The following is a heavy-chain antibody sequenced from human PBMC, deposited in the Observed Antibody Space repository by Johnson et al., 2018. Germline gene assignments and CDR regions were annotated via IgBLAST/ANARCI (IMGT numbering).Heavy chain of an antibody. V-gene: IGHV1-69*01. Sequence: QVQLVQSGAEVKKPGASVKVSCKASGYTFTSYYMHWVRQAPGQGLEWMGGIIPIFGTANYAQKFQGRVTITADESTSTAYMELSSLRSEDPAVYYCARVYYDSSGVPEYFQHWGQGTLVTVSS. D-gene: IGHD3-22*01. CDR1: GYTFTSYY. CDR3: ARVYYDSSGVPEYFQH. J-gene: IGHJ1*01. CDR2: IIPIFGTA.